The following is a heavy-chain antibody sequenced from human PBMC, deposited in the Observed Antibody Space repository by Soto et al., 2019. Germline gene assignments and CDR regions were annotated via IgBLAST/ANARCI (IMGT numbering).Heavy chain of an antibody. Sequence: GESLKISCKGSGYSFTSYWIGWVRQVPGKGLEWMGIIYPGDSDTRYSPSFQGQVTISADKSISTAYLQWSSLKASDTAMYYCATSSSTSTRLLYYYGMDVWGQGTTVTVSS. D-gene: IGHD2-2*01. V-gene: IGHV5-51*01. CDR2: IYPGDSDT. J-gene: IGHJ6*02. CDR3: ATSSSTSTRLLYYYGMDV. CDR1: GYSFTSYW.